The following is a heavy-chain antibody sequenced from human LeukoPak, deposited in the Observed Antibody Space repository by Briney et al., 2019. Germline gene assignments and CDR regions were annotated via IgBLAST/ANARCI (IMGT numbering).Heavy chain of an antibody. D-gene: IGHD6-13*01. CDR1: GFTFSSYW. J-gene: IGHJ4*02. CDR2: IKQDGSEK. Sequence: GGSLRPSCAASGFTFSSYWMSWVRQAPGKGLEWVANIKQDGSEKYYVDSVKGRFTISRDNAKNSLYLQMNSLRAEDTAVYYCARGSSSWNYYFDYWGQGTLVTVSS. V-gene: IGHV3-7*01. CDR3: ARGSSSWNYYFDY.